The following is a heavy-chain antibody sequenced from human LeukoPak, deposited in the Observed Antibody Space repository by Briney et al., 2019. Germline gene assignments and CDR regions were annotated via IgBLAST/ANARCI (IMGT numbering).Heavy chain of an antibody. D-gene: IGHD3-10*01. CDR1: GYTSSDFY. Sequence: ASVKVSCKSPGYTSSDFYIHWVRQAPGQGLEWMGWINPNSGCTDFAQNFQGRVTMIRDTSISTACMKLRGLKTDDTAVYYCARGINWFDPWAQGTLVTVSS. J-gene: IGHJ5*02. CDR2: INPNSGCT. V-gene: IGHV1-2*02. CDR3: ARGINWFDP.